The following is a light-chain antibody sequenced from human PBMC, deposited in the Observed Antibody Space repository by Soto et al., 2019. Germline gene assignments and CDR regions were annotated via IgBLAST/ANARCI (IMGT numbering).Light chain of an antibody. V-gene: IGKV3-15*01. J-gene: IGKJ5*01. CDR1: QSVTSN. Sequence: EVVLTQSPGTLSLSPGERATLSCRASQSVTSNLAWYQQKPGQAPRLLIYGASTRATGIPARFSGSGSGTEFTLTISSLQSEDFAVYYCQQYNNSITFGQGTRLEI. CDR3: QQYNNSIT. CDR2: GAS.